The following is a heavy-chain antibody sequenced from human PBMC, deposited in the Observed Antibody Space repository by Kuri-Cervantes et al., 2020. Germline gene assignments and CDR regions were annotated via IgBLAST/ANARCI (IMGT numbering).Heavy chain of an antibody. CDR1: GDSVSSGSNY. Sequence: SETLSLTCTVSGDSVSSGSNYWSWIRQPPGKGLEWIGEINHSGSTNYNPSLKSRVTISVDTSKNQFSLKLSSVTAADTAVYYCASGYYDILTGYSDYWGQGTLVTVSS. D-gene: IGHD3-9*01. CDR2: INHSGST. V-gene: IGHV4-39*07. J-gene: IGHJ4*02. CDR3: ASGYYDILTGYSDY.